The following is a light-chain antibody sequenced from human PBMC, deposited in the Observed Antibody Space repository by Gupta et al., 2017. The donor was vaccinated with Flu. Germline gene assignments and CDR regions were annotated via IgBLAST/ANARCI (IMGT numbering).Light chain of an antibody. CDR1: QSVSSY. CDR2: DAS. J-gene: IGKJ5*01. CDR3: QQRSNWIT. Sequence: EIVLTQSPATLSLSPGERATLSCRASQSVSSYLAWYQQKPGQAPRLLIYDASNRATGIPARFSGSGYGTDFTLTSSSREPEDFAVYYWQQRSNWITFGQGTRLEIK. V-gene: IGKV3-11*01.